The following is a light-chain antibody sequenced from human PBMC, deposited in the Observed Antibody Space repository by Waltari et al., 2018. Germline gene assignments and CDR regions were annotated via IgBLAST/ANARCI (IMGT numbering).Light chain of an antibody. J-gene: IGKJ5*01. CDR3: MQGLQLPIT. CDR1: QSLMHSDGRTC. CDR2: EVS. V-gene: IGKV2-29*02. Sequence: ILMTQTQLSLSVTTGKPASIPCKSSQSLMHSDGRTCLFWYLQKPGQSPQLLIHEVSRRFSGVPERFSGSGSGTDFTLKISRVEAEDVGVYYCMQGLQLPITFGQGTRLEIK.